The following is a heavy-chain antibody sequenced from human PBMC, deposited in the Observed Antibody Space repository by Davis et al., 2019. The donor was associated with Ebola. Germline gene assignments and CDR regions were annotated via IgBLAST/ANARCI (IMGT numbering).Heavy chain of an antibody. CDR1: GFTFSSYW. J-gene: IGHJ4*02. Sequence: GESLKISCAASGFTFSSYWMSWVRQAPGKGLEWVANIEQDGSEKYYVDSVKGRFTMSRDNAKNSLYLQMTSLRAEDTAVYYCARDWAPTDNRDYWGQGTPVTVSS. D-gene: IGHD1-1*01. V-gene: IGHV3-7*03. CDR3: ARDWAPTDNRDY. CDR2: IEQDGSEK.